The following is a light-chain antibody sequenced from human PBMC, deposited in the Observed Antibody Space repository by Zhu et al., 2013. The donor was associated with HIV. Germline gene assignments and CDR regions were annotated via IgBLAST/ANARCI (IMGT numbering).Light chain of an antibody. CDR2: WSS. J-gene: IGKJ2*01. CDR1: QSVLYNSNNQNY. V-gene: IGKV4-1*01. CDR3: QQYYSTPYT. Sequence: DIVMTQSPDSLAVSLGERATINCKSNQSVLYNSNNQNYLAWYQQKPGQSPKLLIYWSSTREFGVPDRFSGSGSGTDFTLTISSLQAEDVAVYYCQQYYSTPYTFGQGTKLEIK.